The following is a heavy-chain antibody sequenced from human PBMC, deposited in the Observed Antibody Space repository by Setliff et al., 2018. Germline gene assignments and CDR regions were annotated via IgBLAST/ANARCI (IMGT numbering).Heavy chain of an antibody. J-gene: IGHJ6*02. Sequence: PSETLSLTCAVYGGSFSTYYWIWIRQPPGKGLEWIGEINHSGSTNYNPSLKSRVTISVDTSKNEFSLKLSSVTAADTAVYYCARDRAYGDGYYYYGMDVWGQGTMVTVSS. CDR2: INHSGST. V-gene: IGHV4-34*01. CDR3: ARDRAYGDGYYYYGMDV. CDR1: GGSFSTYY. D-gene: IGHD4-17*01.